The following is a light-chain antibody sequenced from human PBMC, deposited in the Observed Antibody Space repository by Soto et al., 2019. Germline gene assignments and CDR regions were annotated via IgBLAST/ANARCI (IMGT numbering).Light chain of an antibody. CDR3: NSYTSIGTLV. CDR1: SSDVGGYKH. CDR2: DVN. Sequence: QSALAQPASVSGSPGQSITMSCTGTSSDVGGYKHVSWYQHHPGKAPKLLIYDVNNRSSGVSYRFSGSKSGNTASLTISGLQAEDEAYYYCNSYTSIGTLVFGGGTKLTVL. J-gene: IGLJ2*01. V-gene: IGLV2-14*03.